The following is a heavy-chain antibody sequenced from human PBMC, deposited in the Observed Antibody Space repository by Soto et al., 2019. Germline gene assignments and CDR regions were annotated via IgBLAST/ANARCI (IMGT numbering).Heavy chain of an antibody. CDR1: GGSISSSSYY. CDR3: AREDTAMVQKLVVNMFDY. V-gene: IGHV4-39*02. Sequence: NPSETLSLTCTVSGGSISSSSYYWGWIRQPPGKGLEWIGNMYYSGSSYYNPSLKSRVTIYVDTSKNQFSLKLSSVTAADTAVYYCAREDTAMVQKLVVNMFDYWGQGTLVTVSS. J-gene: IGHJ4*02. CDR2: MYYSGSS. D-gene: IGHD5-18*01.